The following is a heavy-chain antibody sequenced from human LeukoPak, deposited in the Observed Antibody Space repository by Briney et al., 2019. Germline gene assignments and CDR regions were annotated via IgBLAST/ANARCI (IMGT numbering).Heavy chain of an antibody. CDR3: ARAHSSSWYTPVYYYYMDV. J-gene: IGHJ6*03. CDR2: MNPNSGNT. D-gene: IGHD6-13*01. V-gene: IGHV1-8*03. Sequence: ASVKVSCKASGYTFTSYDINWVRQATGQGLEWMGWMNPNSGNTGYAQKFQGRVTITRNTSISTAYMELSSLRSEDTAVYYCARAHSSSWYTPVYYYYMDVWGKGTTVTVSS. CDR1: GYTFTSYD.